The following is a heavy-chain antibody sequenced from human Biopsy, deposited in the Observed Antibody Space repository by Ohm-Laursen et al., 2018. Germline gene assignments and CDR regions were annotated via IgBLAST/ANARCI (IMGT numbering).Heavy chain of an antibody. CDR3: ATGPKRLTGTSYFES. J-gene: IGHJ4*02. V-gene: IGHV4-4*07. Sequence: GTLSLTCGVSGGLISNYYWSWVRQSAGKGLEWIGRLYTSGDTNYNPSLKSRVSVSEDTSRRQFSLRLTSVTAADTAVYYCATGPKRLTGTSYFESWGRGILVTVSS. CDR2: LYTSGDT. CDR1: GGLISNYY. D-gene: IGHD1-7*01.